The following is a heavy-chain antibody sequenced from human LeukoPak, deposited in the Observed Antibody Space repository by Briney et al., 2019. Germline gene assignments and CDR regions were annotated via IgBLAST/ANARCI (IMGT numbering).Heavy chain of an antibody. CDR2: IIPIFGTA. CDR1: GGTFSSYA. Sequence: SVKVSCKASGGTFSSYAISWVRQAPGQGLEWVGGIIPIFGTANYAQKFQGRVTITADESTSTAYMELSSLRSEDTAVYYCAREMGDSKYYFDYWGQGTLVTVSS. V-gene: IGHV1-69*13. D-gene: IGHD2-21*02. CDR3: AREMGDSKYYFDY. J-gene: IGHJ4*02.